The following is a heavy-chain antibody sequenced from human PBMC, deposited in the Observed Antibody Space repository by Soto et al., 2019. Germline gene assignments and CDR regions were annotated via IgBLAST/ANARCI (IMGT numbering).Heavy chain of an antibody. D-gene: IGHD3-16*01. J-gene: IGHJ4*02. CDR2: ISTSGTST. Sequence: QVQLVESGAGLVKPGGSLRLSCAVSGFTFSNYYMAWIRQAPGKGLEWVSYISTSGTSTFYPDSVKDRFTISRDNAENSLFLQMDSLRVEATTVYFCARDGVLFRAGFDSWGQGTLVTVAS. CDR3: ARDGVLFRAGFDS. CDR1: GFTFSNYY. V-gene: IGHV3-11*01.